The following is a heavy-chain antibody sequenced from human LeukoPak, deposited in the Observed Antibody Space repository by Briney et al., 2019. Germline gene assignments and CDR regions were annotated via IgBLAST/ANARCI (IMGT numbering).Heavy chain of an antibody. D-gene: IGHD4-17*01. V-gene: IGHV1-69*13. J-gene: IGHJ6*03. CDR1: AGTFSSYA. CDR3: ARQRDYEYYYYMDV. CDR2: IIPIFGTA. Sequence: SVKVSCKASAGTFSSYAISWVRQAPGQGLEWMGGIIPIFGTANYAQKFQGRVTITADESTSTAYMELSSLRSEDTAVYYCARQRDYEYYYYMDVWGKGTTVTISS.